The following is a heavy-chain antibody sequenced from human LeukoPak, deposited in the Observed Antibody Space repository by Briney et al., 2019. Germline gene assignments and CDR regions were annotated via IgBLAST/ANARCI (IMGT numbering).Heavy chain of an antibody. V-gene: IGHV1-69*06. D-gene: IGHD6-13*01. CDR3: ARDHRGIAADWFDP. J-gene: IGHJ5*02. CDR1: GGTFTSYA. Sequence: SVKVSCKASGGTFTSYAISWVRQAPGQGLEWMGGIIPIFGTANYAQRFQGRVTITADKSTSTAYMELSSLRSEDTAVYYCARDHRGIAADWFDPWGQGTLVTVSS. CDR2: IIPIFGTA.